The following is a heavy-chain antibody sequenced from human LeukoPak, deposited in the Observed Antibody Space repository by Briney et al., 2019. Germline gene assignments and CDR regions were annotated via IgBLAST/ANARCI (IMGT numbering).Heavy chain of an antibody. CDR1: GASICSYY. CDR2: IYYSGST. V-gene: IGHV4-59*01. CDR3: AGGEFGVYRYGIYSYYYIMDV. J-gene: IGHJ6*03. Sequence: SETLSLTRTQAGASICSYYCRRVRQPPGKGLEWLGYIYYSGSTNYNPSLKSRVTISVDTSKNQFSLKLSSVTAADTARNYCAGGEFGVYRYGIYSYYYIMDVWGKGTTVTVSS. D-gene: IGHD5-18*01.